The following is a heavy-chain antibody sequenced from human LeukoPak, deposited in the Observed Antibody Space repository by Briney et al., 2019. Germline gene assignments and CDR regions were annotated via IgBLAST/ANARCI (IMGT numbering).Heavy chain of an antibody. CDR2: IWWDGSKE. Sequence: PGGSLRLSCAASGFTLTTNGMHWVRLAPGKGLEWVAVIWWDGSKEFYADSVKGRFIISRDISKNTLYLEMSSLRAEDTAVYYCARDEDTNSQYSRLNYWGQGTLVTVSS. D-gene: IGHD2-8*01. CDR1: GFTLTTNG. V-gene: IGHV3-33*01. J-gene: IGHJ4*02. CDR3: ARDEDTNSQYSRLNY.